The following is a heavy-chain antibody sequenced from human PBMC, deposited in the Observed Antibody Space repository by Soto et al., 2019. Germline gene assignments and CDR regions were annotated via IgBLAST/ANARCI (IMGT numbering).Heavy chain of an antibody. Sequence: GGSLRLSCAASGFDFRAYDMHWVRQAPGKGLEWVSGIGTGGDTYHPASVKGRFTVSREGAESSLYLQMNSLRAGDTAVYFCARDRYRGSGYGMDVWGQGTTVTVSS. CDR3: ARDRYRGSGYGMDV. J-gene: IGHJ6*02. CDR1: GFDFRAYD. V-gene: IGHV3-13*01. D-gene: IGHD5-12*01. CDR2: IGTGGDT.